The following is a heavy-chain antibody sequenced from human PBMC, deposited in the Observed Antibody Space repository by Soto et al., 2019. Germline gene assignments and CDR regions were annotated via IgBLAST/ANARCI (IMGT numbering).Heavy chain of an antibody. Sequence: ATLSLTCTVSGGSATNSSYYWGWIRQSPGKGLEWIGSVYYRGRSYSKSSVKSRVTISVDTSKNRFSLSLNSVTASDTAVYFCVSQRTTVPTQAYFDYWGPGALVTVSS. V-gene: IGHV4-39*01. D-gene: IGHD4-17*01. CDR3: VSQRTTVPTQAYFDY. CDR2: VYYRGRS. J-gene: IGHJ4*02. CDR1: GGSATNSSYY.